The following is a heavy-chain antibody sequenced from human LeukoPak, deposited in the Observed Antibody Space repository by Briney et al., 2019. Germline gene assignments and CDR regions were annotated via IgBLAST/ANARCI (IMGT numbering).Heavy chain of an antibody. Sequence: ASVKVSCKASGYTFTSYDINWVRQATGQGLEWMGWMNPNSGNTGYAQKFQGRVTMTRNTSISTAYMELSSLRSEDTAVYCCARGWSIAARSPPGYWGQGTLVTVSS. CDR1: GYTFTSYD. D-gene: IGHD6-6*01. J-gene: IGHJ4*02. CDR2: MNPNSGNT. V-gene: IGHV1-8*01. CDR3: ARGWSIAARSPPGY.